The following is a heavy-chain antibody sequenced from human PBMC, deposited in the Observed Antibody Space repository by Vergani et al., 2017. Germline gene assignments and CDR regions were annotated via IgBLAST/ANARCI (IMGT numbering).Heavy chain of an antibody. Sequence: QVQLAESGGGVVQPGGSLRLSCAASGFILSSYGLHWVRQAPGKGLEWVAFIRYDGSNKYYADSVKGRFTIPRENSKNTLYLQMNSLRAEDTAVYYCAKDSREGYKGGGFDYWGQGTLVTVSS. D-gene: IGHD5-24*01. CDR3: AKDSREGYKGGGFDY. CDR2: IRYDGSNK. CDR1: GFILSSYG. J-gene: IGHJ4*02. V-gene: IGHV3-30*02.